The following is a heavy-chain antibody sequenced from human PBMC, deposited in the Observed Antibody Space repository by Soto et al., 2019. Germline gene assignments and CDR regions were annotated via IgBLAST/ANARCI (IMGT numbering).Heavy chain of an antibody. J-gene: IGHJ6*02. D-gene: IGHD4-17*01. CDR2: ISSSSSSI. CDR3: ATKGPYGDYEYGMDV. Sequence: EVQLVESGGGLLKPGGSQRLSCAASGFAFSDYSMNWVRKAPGKGLARVSSISSSSSSIYYADSVKGRFTISRDNAKNSLYLQMSSLRADDTAVYYCATKGPYGDYEYGMDVWGQGTTVTVSS. CDR1: GFAFSDYS. V-gene: IGHV3-21*01.